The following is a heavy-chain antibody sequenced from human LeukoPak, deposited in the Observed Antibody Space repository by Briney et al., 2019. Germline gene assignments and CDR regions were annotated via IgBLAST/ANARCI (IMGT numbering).Heavy chain of an antibody. V-gene: IGHV3-30*02. J-gene: IGHJ4*02. CDR3: AKDWGSYYYDSSGCYSDY. CDR1: GFTFSSYG. CDR2: IRYDGSNK. Sequence: GGSLRLSCAASGFTFSSYGMHWVRQAPGKGLEWVAFIRYDGSNKYYADSVKGRFTIFRDNSKNTLYLQMNSLRAEDTAVYYCAKDWGSYYYDSSGCYSDYWGQGTLVTVSS. D-gene: IGHD3-22*01.